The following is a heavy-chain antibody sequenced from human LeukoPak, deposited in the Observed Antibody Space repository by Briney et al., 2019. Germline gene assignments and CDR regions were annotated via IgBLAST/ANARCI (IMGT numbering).Heavy chain of an antibody. Sequence: GGSLRLSCAASGFTFSSHTMKWVRQAPGKGLEWVSSISSRSSYIYYADSVKGRFTISRDNAESSLYLQMNSLRAEDTAVYYCARNTWFGEGIDAFDIWGQGTMVTVSS. CDR3: ARNTWFGEGIDAFDI. CDR2: ISSRSSYI. V-gene: IGHV3-21*01. J-gene: IGHJ3*02. CDR1: GFTFSSHT. D-gene: IGHD3-10*01.